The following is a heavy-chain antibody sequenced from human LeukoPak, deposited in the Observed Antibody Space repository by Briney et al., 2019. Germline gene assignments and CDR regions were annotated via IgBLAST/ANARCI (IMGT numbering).Heavy chain of an antibody. CDR3: ARPWD. CDR1: GDSISSSRYH. V-gene: IGHV4-39*01. Sequence: SETLSLTCTVSGDSISSSRYHWGWIRQPPGKGLEWIGSIYYSGNTYYNPSLKSRVTISVDTSKNQFSLKLTSVTAADTAVYYCARPWDWGQGTLVTVSS. CDR2: IYYSGNT. J-gene: IGHJ4*02. D-gene: IGHD1-26*01.